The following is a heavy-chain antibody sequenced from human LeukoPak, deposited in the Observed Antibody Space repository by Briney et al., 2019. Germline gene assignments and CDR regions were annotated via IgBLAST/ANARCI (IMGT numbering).Heavy chain of an antibody. V-gene: IGHV4-59*01. CDR2: IYYGGST. J-gene: IGHJ6*02. Sequence: SETLSLTCTVSGGSFSSYYWSWIRQPPGKGLEWIGYIYYGGSTNYNPSLKSRVTISVDTSKNQFSLKLSSVTAADTAVYYCARDFLPSMVRGANQHYGMDVWGQGTTVTVSS. CDR1: GGSFSSYY. D-gene: IGHD3-10*01. CDR3: ARDFLPSMVRGANQHYGMDV.